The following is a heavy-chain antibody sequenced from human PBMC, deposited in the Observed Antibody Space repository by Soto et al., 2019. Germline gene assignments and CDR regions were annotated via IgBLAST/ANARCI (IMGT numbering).Heavy chain of an antibody. CDR2: ISSNSAYI. V-gene: IGHV3-21*01. J-gene: IGHJ5*02. CDR3: TRDASRDSSARGWFDP. D-gene: IGHD6-13*01. CDR1: GFPFRRFT. Sequence: GWALRLSCAASGFPFRRFTMNWVRQAPGKGLEWVSTISSNSAYIYYTDALRGRFTISRDNAKNSLHLQMNSLRAEDTAVYYCTRDASRDSSARGWFDPWGPGTLVTVSS.